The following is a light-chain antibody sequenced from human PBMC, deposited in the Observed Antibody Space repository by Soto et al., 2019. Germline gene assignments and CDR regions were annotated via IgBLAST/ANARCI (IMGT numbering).Light chain of an antibody. V-gene: IGLV1-40*01. CDR1: SSNIGAGYE. Sequence: QSALTKPPSVTGAPGERVTISCTGSSSNIGAGYEVHWYQQLPGTAPKLLIYGNNNRPSGVPDRFSGSKSATSASLAITGLQAEDEADYYCQSYDSSLSALYVFGTGTKVTVL. J-gene: IGLJ1*01. CDR3: QSYDSSLSALYV. CDR2: GNN.